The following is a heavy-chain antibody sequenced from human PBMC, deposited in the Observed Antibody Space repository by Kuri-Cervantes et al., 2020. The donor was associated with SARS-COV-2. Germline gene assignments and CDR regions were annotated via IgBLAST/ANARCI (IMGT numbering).Heavy chain of an antibody. D-gene: IGHD6-19*01. CDR2: ISSSGSTI. J-gene: IGHJ4*02. Sequence: GESLKISCAASGFTFDDYAMHWVRQALGKGLEWVSYISSSGSTIYYADSVKGRFTISRDNAKNSLYLQMNSLRAEDTAVYYCAKETHRTIAVAGTSLDYWGQGTLVTVSS. V-gene: IGHV3-48*03. CDR1: GFTFDDYA. CDR3: AKETHRTIAVAGTSLDY.